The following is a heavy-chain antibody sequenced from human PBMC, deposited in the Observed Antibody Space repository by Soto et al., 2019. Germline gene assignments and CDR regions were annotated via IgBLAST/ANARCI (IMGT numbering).Heavy chain of an antibody. CDR3: ASRVGFGELFTNY. Sequence: SETLSLTCAVSGGSISSSNWWSWVRQPPGKGLEWIGEIYHSGSTNYNPSLKSRVTISVDKSKNQSSLKLSSVTAADTAVYYCASRVGFGELFTNYWGQGTLVTVSS. J-gene: IGHJ4*02. CDR2: IYHSGST. CDR1: GGSISSSNW. V-gene: IGHV4-4*02. D-gene: IGHD3-10*01.